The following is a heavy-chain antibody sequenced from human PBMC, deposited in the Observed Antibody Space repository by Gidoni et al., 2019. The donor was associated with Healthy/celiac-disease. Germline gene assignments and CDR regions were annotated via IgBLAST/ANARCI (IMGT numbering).Heavy chain of an antibody. CDR1: GGTFSSYA. D-gene: IGHD3-3*01. J-gene: IGHJ4*02. Sequence: QVQLVQSGAEVKKPGSSVKVSCKASGGTFSSYAISGVRQAPGQGLEWMGGIIPIVGTANYAQKFQGRVTITADKSTSTAYMELSSLRSEDTAVYYCAREGADFWSGYYTTFLDYWGQGTLVTVSS. CDR3: AREGADFWSGYYTTFLDY. CDR2: IIPIVGTA. V-gene: IGHV1-69*06.